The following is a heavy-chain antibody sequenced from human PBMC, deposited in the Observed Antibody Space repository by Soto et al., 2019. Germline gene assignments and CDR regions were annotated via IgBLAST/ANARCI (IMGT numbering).Heavy chain of an antibody. CDR2: IYYSGST. J-gene: IGHJ4*02. CDR3: ARLYSSSWYPGFDY. D-gene: IGHD6-13*01. Sequence: QVQLQESGPGLVKPSQTLSLTYTVSGGSISSGGYYWSWIRQHPGKGLEWIGYIYYSGSTYYNPSLKSRVTISVDTSKNQFSLKLSSVTAADTAVYYCARLYSSSWYPGFDYWGQGTLVTVSS. CDR1: GGSISSGGYY. V-gene: IGHV4-31*03.